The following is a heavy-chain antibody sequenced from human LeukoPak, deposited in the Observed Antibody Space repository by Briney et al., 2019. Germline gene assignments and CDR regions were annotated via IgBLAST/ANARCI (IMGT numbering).Heavy chain of an antibody. D-gene: IGHD5-18*01. J-gene: IGHJ4*02. CDR1: GYTFTSYA. V-gene: IGHV7-4-1*02. Sequence: ASVKVSCKASGYTFTSYAMNWVRQAPGQGLEWMGWINTNTGNPTYAQGFTGRFVFSLDTFVSTAYLRISSLKAEDTAVYYCANGYSYGTRLDYWGQGTLVTVSS. CDR3: ANGYSYGTRLDY. CDR2: INTNTGNP.